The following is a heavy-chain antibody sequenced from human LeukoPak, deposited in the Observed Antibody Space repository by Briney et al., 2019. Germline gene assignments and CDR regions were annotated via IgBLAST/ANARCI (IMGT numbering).Heavy chain of an antibody. V-gene: IGHV3-21*01. CDR3: ARFQSTYYYDSSGYYPHYYFDY. J-gene: IGHJ4*02. Sequence: GGSLRLSCAASGFTFSSYSMNWVRQAPGKGLEWVSSISSSSSYIYYADSVKGRFTISRDNAKNSLYLQMNSLRAEDTAVYYCARFQSTYYYDSSGYYPHYYFDYWGQGTLVTVSS. CDR1: GFTFSSYS. D-gene: IGHD3-22*01. CDR2: ISSSSSYI.